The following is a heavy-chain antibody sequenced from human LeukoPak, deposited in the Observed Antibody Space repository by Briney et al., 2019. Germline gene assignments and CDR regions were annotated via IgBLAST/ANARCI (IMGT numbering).Heavy chain of an antibody. V-gene: IGHV4-30-2*01. CDR3: ARDVGGYSGYGNNY. Sequence: SETLSLTCTVSGGSISSRGNYWSWIRQPPGKGLEWIAYIYHSGSTYYNPSLRSRVTLSVDQSKNQFSLKLSSVTAADTAVYYCARDVGGYSGYGNNYWGQGTLVTVSS. CDR2: IYHSGST. D-gene: IGHD5-12*01. CDR1: GGSISSRGNY. J-gene: IGHJ4*02.